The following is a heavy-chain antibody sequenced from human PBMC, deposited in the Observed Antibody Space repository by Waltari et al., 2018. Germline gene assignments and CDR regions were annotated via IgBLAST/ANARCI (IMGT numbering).Heavy chain of an antibody. CDR3: AGDYSSGYHEH. Sequence: QVQLQESGPGLVKPSETLSLTCTVSGGSISSHYWSWIRQPPGKGLEWIGYIYYSGSTNYNPSLKSRVTISVDTSKNQFSLKLSSVTAADTAVYYCAGDYSSGYHEHWGQGTLVTVSS. V-gene: IGHV4-59*11. CDR1: GGSISSHY. D-gene: IGHD3-22*01. CDR2: IYYSGST. J-gene: IGHJ1*01.